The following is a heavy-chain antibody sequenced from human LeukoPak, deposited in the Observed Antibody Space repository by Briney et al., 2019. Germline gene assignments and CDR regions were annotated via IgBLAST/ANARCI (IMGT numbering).Heavy chain of an antibody. Sequence: PSETLSLTCAVYGGSFSGYYWSWIRQPPGKGLEWIGEINHSGSTNYNPSLKSRVTISVDTSKNQFSLKLSSVTAADTAVYYCARAMGTTYYDFWSGYQINWFDPWGQGTLVTVSS. CDR1: GGSFSGYY. CDR3: ARAMGTTYYDFWSGYQINWFDP. J-gene: IGHJ5*02. CDR2: INHSGST. D-gene: IGHD3-3*01. V-gene: IGHV4-34*01.